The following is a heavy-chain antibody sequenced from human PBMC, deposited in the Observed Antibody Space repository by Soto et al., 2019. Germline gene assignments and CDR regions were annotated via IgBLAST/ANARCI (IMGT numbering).Heavy chain of an antibody. V-gene: IGHV4-59*01. D-gene: IGHD3-3*01. Sequence: PSETLSLTCTVSVGSSSNYYWTWIRQPPGKGLEWIAYIYYTGITNYNPSLKSRVTISVDTSKNQFSLKLSSVTAADTAVYYCARAVNDFWSGYSYYFDYWGQGTLVTVSS. CDR1: VGSSSNYY. CDR3: ARAVNDFWSGYSYYFDY. CDR2: IYYTGIT. J-gene: IGHJ4*02.